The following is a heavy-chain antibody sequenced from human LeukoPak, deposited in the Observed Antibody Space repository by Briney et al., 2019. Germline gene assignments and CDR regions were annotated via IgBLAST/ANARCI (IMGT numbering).Heavy chain of an antibody. CDR3: ASILYPDY. Sequence: GGSLRLSCAASGFTFSSYGMHWVRQAPGKGLEWVAVIYSGGSTYYADSVKGRFTISRDNSKNTLYLQMNSLRAEDTAVYYCASILYPDYWGQGTLVTVSS. J-gene: IGHJ4*02. D-gene: IGHD2-8*01. V-gene: IGHV3-66*01. CDR1: GFTFSSYG. CDR2: IYSGGST.